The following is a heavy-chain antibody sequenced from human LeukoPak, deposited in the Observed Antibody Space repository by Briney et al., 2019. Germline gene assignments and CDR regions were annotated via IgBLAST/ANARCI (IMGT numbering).Heavy chain of an antibody. Sequence: GGSLRLSCAASGFTFSSYAMSWVRQAPGKGLEWVSVIYSGGDTYYADSVKGRFTISRDNSKNTIYLEMSSLKAEDTAVYYCAKDRYCSSTTCQLNWFDPWGQGTLVTVSS. CDR3: AKDRYCSSTTCQLNWFDP. V-gene: IGHV3-23*03. CDR1: GFTFSSYA. CDR2: IYSGGDT. J-gene: IGHJ5*02. D-gene: IGHD2-2*01.